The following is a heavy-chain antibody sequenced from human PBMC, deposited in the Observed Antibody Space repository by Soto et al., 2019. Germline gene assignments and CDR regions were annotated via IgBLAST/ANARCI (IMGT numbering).Heavy chain of an antibody. V-gene: IGHV5-51*01. Sequence: GESLKISCQGSGYSFTNYWVGWVRQIPGRGLEWMGIVHPGDSDTRYSPFFQGQVTISADKSISTAYLQWSSLKASDTAMYYCARHNRYSSTWFEGWFDPWGQGTLVTVSS. J-gene: IGHJ5*02. D-gene: IGHD6-13*01. CDR3: ARHNRYSSTWFEGWFDP. CDR1: GYSFTNYW. CDR2: VHPGDSDT.